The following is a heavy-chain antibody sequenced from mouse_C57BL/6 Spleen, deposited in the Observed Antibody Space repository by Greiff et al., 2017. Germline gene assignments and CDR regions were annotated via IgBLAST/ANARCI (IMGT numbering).Heavy chain of an antibody. CDR3: ARGVGYAMDY. J-gene: IGHJ4*01. Sequence: EVQLQQSGPELVKPGASVTISCKASGYTFTDYYMNWVKQSHGKSLEWIGDINPNNGGTSYNQKFKGKATLTVDKSSSTAYSEPRSLTSEYSAVYYSARGVGYAMDYWGPGTAVTVSS. V-gene: IGHV1-26*01. CDR2: INPNNGGT. CDR1: GYTFTDYY. D-gene: IGHD1-1*01.